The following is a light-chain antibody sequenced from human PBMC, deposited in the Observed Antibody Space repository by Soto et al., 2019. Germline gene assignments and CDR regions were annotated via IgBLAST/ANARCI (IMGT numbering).Light chain of an antibody. CDR2: DVS. CDR3: SSYTSSITVV. V-gene: IGLV2-14*03. CDR1: SSDVGGYNY. Sequence: QSALTQPASVSGSPGQSITISCTGTSSDVGGYNYVSWHQQHPGKVPKLMMYDVSHRPSGVSNRFSGSKSGNTASLTISWLQAEDEADYYCSSYTSSITVVFGGGTKLTVL. J-gene: IGLJ2*01.